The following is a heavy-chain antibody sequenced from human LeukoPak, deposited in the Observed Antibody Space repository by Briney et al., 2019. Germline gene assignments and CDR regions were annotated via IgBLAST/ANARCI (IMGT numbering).Heavy chain of an antibody. CDR3: ARRSYYYYYYMDV. V-gene: IGHV4-34*01. CDR2: INHSEST. Sequence: SETLSLTCAVYGGSFSGYYWSWIRQPPGKGLEWIGEINHSESTNYNPSLKSRVTISVDTSKNQFSLKLSSVTAADTAVYYCARRSYYYYYYMDVWGKGTTVTVSS. CDR1: GGSFSGYY. J-gene: IGHJ6*03.